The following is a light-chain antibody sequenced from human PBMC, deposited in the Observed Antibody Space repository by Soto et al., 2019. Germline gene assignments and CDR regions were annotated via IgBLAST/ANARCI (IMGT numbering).Light chain of an antibody. Sequence: QSVLTQPPSASGTPGQRVTISYSGSSSNIGSNTVNWYQQLPGTAPKLLIYSNNQRPSGVPDRFSGSKSGTSASLAISGLQSEDEADYYCEVWDDRLNGPVVFGGGTKLTVL. CDR3: EVWDDRLNGPVV. CDR1: SSNIGSNT. V-gene: IGLV1-44*01. J-gene: IGLJ2*01. CDR2: SNN.